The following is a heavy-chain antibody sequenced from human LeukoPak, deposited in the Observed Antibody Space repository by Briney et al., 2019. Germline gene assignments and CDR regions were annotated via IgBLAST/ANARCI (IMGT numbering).Heavy chain of an antibody. CDR3: AKDLVTHDY. CDR2: ISAGAC. J-gene: IGHJ4*02. D-gene: IGHD3-9*01. CDR1: GFTFSNYA. V-gene: IGHV3-23*01. Sequence: GGSLRLSCAASGFTFSNYAMSWVRQTPGKGLEWVSSISAGACYADSVKGRFTISRDNSRNTLYLQMNSLRAEDTAVYYCAKDLVTHDYWGQGTLVTVSP.